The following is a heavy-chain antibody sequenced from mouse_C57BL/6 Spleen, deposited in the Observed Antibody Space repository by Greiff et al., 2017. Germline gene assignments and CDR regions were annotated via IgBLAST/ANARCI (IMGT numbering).Heavy chain of an antibody. CDR3: ARGSVTGDFDY. CDR2: IDPSDSYT. V-gene: IGHV1-50*01. CDR1: GYTFTSYW. D-gene: IGHD2-1*01. Sequence: VQLQQPGAELVKPGASVKLSCKASGYTFTSYWMQWVKQRPGQGLEWIGEIDPSDSYTNYNQKFKGKATLTVDTSSSTAYMQLSSLTSEDSAVYYCARGSVTGDFDYWGQGTTLTVSS. J-gene: IGHJ2*01.